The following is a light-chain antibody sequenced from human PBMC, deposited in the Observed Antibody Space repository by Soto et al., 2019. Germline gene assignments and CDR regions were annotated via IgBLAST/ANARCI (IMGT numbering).Light chain of an antibody. Sequence: SYELTQPPSVSVSLGQMARITCSGEGLPRKYAYWYQQKPGQPPVLVIHKDSERPSGIPERFSGSSSGTIATLTIPGVQAEDEADYYCLSADSGRTTSYRVFGGGTKVTVL. CDR3: LSADSGRTTSYRV. CDR1: GLPRKY. V-gene: IGLV3-16*01. J-gene: IGLJ3*02. CDR2: KDS.